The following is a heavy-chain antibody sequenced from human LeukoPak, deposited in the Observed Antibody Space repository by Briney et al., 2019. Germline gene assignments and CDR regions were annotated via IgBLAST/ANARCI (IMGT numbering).Heavy chain of an antibody. D-gene: IGHD1-26*01. CDR2: ISAYNGNT. V-gene: IGHV1-18*01. Sequence: WASVKVSCTASGYTFTSYGISWVRQAPGQGLEWMGWISAYNGNTNYAQKLQGRVTMTTDTSTSTAYMELRSLRSDDTAVYYCARDLLRRPILDWGQGTLVTVSS. CDR1: GYTFTSYG. J-gene: IGHJ4*02. CDR3: ARDLLRRPILD.